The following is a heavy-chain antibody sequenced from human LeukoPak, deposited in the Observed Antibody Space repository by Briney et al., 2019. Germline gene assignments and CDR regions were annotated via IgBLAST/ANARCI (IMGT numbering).Heavy chain of an antibody. D-gene: IGHD3-22*01. Sequence: GSVKVSCKASGYTFTSYDINWVRQATGQGLEWMGWMNPNSGNTGYAQKFQGRVTMTRNTSISTAYMELSSLRSEDTAVYYCARVAAYYYDSSQLGDWGQGTLVTVSS. CDR1: GYTFTSYD. CDR2: MNPNSGNT. CDR3: ARVAAYYYDSSQLGD. V-gene: IGHV1-8*01. J-gene: IGHJ4*02.